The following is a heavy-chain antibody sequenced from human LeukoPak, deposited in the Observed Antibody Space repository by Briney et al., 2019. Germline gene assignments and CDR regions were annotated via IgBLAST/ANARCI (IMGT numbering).Heavy chain of an antibody. CDR3: ARVQKGITMIVVGVLDY. Sequence: PGGSLRVSCAASGFTFSDYYMSWIRQAPGKGLEWVSYISSSGNTIYYADSVKGRFTISRDNAKNSLYLQMNSLRAEDTAVYYCARVQKGITMIVVGVLDYWGQGTLVTVSS. CDR1: GFTFSDYY. D-gene: IGHD3-22*01. CDR2: ISSSGNTI. V-gene: IGHV3-11*01. J-gene: IGHJ4*02.